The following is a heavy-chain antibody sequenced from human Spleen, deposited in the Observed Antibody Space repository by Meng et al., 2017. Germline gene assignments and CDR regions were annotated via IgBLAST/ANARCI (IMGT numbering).Heavy chain of an antibody. CDR2: INSDGSNI. CDR3: ANSWGIDGVDY. J-gene: IGHJ4*02. CDR1: GFTFSSHW. Sequence: VQLVASGGGVVKPGSSLRLSCAASGFTFSSHWMHWVRQAPGKGLVWVSRINSDGSNIRYADSVKGRFTISRDNAKNTLYLQMNSLRAEDTAVYYCANSWGIDGVDYWGQGTLVTVSS. D-gene: IGHD2-8*01. V-gene: IGHV3-74*02.